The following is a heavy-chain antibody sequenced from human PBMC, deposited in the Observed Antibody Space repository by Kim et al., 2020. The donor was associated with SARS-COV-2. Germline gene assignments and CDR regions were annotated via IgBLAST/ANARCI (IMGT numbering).Heavy chain of an antibody. CDR3: VRGIIADYYYYYMDA. V-gene: IGHV3-9*01. J-gene: IGHJ6*03. Sequence: ADSVKGRFTIAGDNAKKSLYLQMNSLRVEDTALYYCVRGIIADYYYYYMDAWGKGTAVTVSS. D-gene: IGHD2-15*01.